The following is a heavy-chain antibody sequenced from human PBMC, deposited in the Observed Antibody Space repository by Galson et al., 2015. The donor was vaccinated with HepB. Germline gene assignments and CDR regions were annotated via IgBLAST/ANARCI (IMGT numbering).Heavy chain of an antibody. CDR2: VSTSGGST. Sequence: SLRLSCAASGFTFSDYAMHWVRQAPGKGLEYVSAVSTSGGSTYYADSVKGRFTISRDNSKNTLYLQMGSLRGDDTALYYCARRLGPTHPFDFWGQGTLVTVSS. J-gene: IGHJ4*02. CDR3: ARRLGPTHPFDF. D-gene: IGHD1-26*01. CDR1: GFTFSDYA. V-gene: IGHV3-64*02.